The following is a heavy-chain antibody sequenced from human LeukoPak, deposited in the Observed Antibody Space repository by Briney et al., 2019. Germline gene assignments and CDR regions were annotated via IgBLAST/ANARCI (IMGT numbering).Heavy chain of an antibody. CDR1: GASINSGGHY. CDR3: ARDEAIFGAGYYYGMDV. CDR2: INYSGST. D-gene: IGHD3-3*01. J-gene: IGHJ6*02. Sequence: SETLSLTCTVSGASINSGGHYWSWIRQHPGKGLEWIGYINYSGSTYYNPSLKSRVTIPVDTSKNQFSLKLSSVTAADTAVYYCARDEAIFGAGYYYGMDVWGQGTTVTVPS. V-gene: IGHV4-31*03.